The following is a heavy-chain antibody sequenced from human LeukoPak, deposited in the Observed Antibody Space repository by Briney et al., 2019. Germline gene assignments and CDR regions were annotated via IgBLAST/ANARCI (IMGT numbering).Heavy chain of an antibody. J-gene: IGHJ3*02. D-gene: IGHD3-3*01. V-gene: IGHV5-51*01. CDR3: ARGCWSGRTDGFDI. Sequence: GIIYPCDSDTRYSPSFQGQVTISADNSISTANLQWSSLKASDTAMYYCARGCWSGRTDGFDIWGQGTMVTVSS. CDR2: IYPCDSDT.